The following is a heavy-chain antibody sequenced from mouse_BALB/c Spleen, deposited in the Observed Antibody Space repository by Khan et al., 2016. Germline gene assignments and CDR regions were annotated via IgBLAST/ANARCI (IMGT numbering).Heavy chain of an antibody. CDR3: ARRGVRRFDY. D-gene: IGHD2-14*01. Sequence: QVQLKESGAELAKPGASVKMSCKASGYTFTSYWMHWVKQRPGQGLEWIGYINPSTGYTEYNQKFKDKATLTADKSSSTAYMQLSSLTSEDSAVYYCARRGVRRFDYWGQGTTLTVSS. CDR2: INPSTGYT. J-gene: IGHJ2*01. CDR1: GYTFTSYW. V-gene: IGHV1-7*01.